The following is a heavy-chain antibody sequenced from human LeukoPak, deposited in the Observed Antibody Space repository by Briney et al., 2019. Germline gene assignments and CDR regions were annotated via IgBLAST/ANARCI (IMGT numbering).Heavy chain of an antibody. CDR1: GSPFSDYW. CDR3: ARDDRSSSGWYNTEHQPLMYFQE. V-gene: IGHV3-7*01. J-gene: IGHJ1*01. D-gene: IGHD6-19*01. Sequence: PGGSLRLSCVASGSPFSDYWMSWVRQAPGKGLEWVANIKEDGSEKNYVDSVKGGFTISRDNAKNSLYMQMNSLRTEDTAVYYCARDDRSSSGWYNTEHQPLMYFQEWGQGTLVTVSS. CDR2: IKEDGSEK.